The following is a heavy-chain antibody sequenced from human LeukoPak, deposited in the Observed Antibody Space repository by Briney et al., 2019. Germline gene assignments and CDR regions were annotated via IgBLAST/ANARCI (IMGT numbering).Heavy chain of an antibody. CDR3: ARDGLETTVVPAYYFDY. CDR2: IWFDGKTY. D-gene: IGHD2-2*01. CDR1: GFTSSRYA. J-gene: IGHJ4*02. V-gene: IGHV3-33*01. Sequence: GGSLRLSCAASGFTSSRYALHWVRQAPGKGLEWVAVIWFDGKTYNYADSVEGRFTISRDNTKNTLSLQMNSLRAEDTAVYYCARDGLETTVVPAYYFDYWGQGTLVTVSS.